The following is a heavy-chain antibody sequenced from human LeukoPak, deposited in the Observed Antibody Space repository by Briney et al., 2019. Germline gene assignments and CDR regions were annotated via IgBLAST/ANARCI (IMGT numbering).Heavy chain of an antibody. CDR3: ATLRSRGATTLRAFDI. D-gene: IGHD1-26*01. CDR1: GYTFTNYY. J-gene: IGHJ3*02. V-gene: IGHV1-2*02. Sequence: GASVKVSCKASGYTFTNYYMHWVRQAPGQGLEWMGWINPNSGGTNYAQKFQGRVTMTRDTSISTAYMELSRLRSEDTAVYYCATLRSRGATTLRAFDIWGQGTMVTVSS. CDR2: INPNSGGT.